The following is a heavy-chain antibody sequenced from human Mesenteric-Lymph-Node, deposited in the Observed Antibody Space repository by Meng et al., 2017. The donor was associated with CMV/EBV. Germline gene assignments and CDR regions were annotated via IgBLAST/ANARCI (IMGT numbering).Heavy chain of an antibody. CDR2: INHSGST. J-gene: IGHJ6*02. CDR3: AGSISSSSAYYYYGMDV. Sequence: SETLSLTCAVYGGSFSGYYWSWIRQPPGKGLEWIGEINHSGSTNYNPSLKSRVTISVDTSKNQFSLKLSSVTAADTAVYYCAGSISSSSAYYYYGMDVWGHGTTVTVSS. V-gene: IGHV4-34*01. CDR1: GGSFSGYY. D-gene: IGHD3-3*02.